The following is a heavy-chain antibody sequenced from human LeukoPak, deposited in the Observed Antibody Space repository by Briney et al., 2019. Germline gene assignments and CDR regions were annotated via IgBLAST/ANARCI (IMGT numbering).Heavy chain of an antibody. Sequence: GGSLRLSCAASGFTFSSYWMSWVRQAPGKGLEWVANIQQDGSEKYFVDSVKGRFTISRDNAKNSLYLQMNSLRAEDTAVYYCARELGSYSSSSQGDYWGQGTLVTVSS. CDR3: ARELGSYSSSSQGDY. V-gene: IGHV3-7*01. CDR1: GFTFSSYW. J-gene: IGHJ4*02. D-gene: IGHD6-6*01. CDR2: IQQDGSEK.